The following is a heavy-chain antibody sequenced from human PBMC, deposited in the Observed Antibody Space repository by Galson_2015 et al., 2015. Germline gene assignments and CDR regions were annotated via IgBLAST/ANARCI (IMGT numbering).Heavy chain of an antibody. CDR2: ITVSSRSI. V-gene: IGHV3-48*02. CDR3: ARDLDY. Sequence: SLRLSCAASGFTFSTYSMTWFRQPPGKGLAWVSLITVSSRSIYSADSVKGRFTISRDDARRSLYLEMSSLREEDTAVYYCARDLDYWGQGTLVTVSS. CDR1: GFTFSTYS. J-gene: IGHJ4*02.